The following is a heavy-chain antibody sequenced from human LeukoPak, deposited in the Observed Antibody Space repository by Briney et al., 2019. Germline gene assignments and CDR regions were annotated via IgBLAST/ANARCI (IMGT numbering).Heavy chain of an antibody. D-gene: IGHD3-9*01. CDR3: ASDQRYAFDY. CDR2: IRTSAEGANYA. CDR1: GFSFTDYP. Sequence: GGSLRLSCAPSGFSFTDYPMNWVRQAPGKGLEWVSNIRTSAEGANYAYYADSVKGRVTISRDDAKNTLYLHMNSLRDDDTAVYYCASDQRYAFDYWGQGILVTVSS. V-gene: IGHV3-48*02. J-gene: IGHJ4*02.